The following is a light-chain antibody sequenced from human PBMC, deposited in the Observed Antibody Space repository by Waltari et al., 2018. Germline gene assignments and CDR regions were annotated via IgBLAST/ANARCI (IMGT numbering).Light chain of an antibody. CDR1: QSVRNF. J-gene: IGKJ1*01. V-gene: IGKV1-39*01. CDR2: ATS. Sequence: DIQMTQYPSSLSASVGDRVTITCRASQSVRNFLNWYQQEPGKAPKLLIYATSSLQTGVPSRFSGSGSGTDFTLSISSLQPEDFAIYFCQQGYMTPRTFGQGTKVEIK. CDR3: QQGYMTPRT.